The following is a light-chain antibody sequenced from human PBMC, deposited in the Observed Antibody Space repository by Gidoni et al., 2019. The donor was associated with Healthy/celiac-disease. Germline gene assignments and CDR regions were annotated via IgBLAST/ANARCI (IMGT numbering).Light chain of an antibody. V-gene: IGKV1-8*01. Sequence: AIRMTQSPSSLSASTGDRVTITCRASQGIISYLAWYQQTPGKAPKLLIYAASTLQRWVPPRFSGSGSGTDFTLTISCLQSEDFATYYCQQYYSYPPWTFGQGTKVEIK. J-gene: IGKJ1*01. CDR3: QQYYSYPPWT. CDR2: AAS. CDR1: QGIISY.